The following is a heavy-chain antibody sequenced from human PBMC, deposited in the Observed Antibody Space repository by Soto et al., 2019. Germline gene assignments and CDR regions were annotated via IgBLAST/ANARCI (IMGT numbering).Heavy chain of an antibody. CDR1: GGSISSSNW. CDR3: ARASSVLRFLEWSPLYGMDV. V-gene: IGHV4-4*02. CDR2: IYHSGST. Sequence: SETLSLTCAVSGGSISSSNWWSWVRQPPGKGLEWIGEIYHSGSTNYNPSLKSRVTISVDKSKNQFSLKLSSVTAADTAAYYCARASSVLRFLEWSPLYGMDVWGQGTTVTVSS. J-gene: IGHJ6*02. D-gene: IGHD3-3*01.